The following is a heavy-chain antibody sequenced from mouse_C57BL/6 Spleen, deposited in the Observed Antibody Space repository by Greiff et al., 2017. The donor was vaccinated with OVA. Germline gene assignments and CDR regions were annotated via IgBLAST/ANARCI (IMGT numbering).Heavy chain of an antibody. CDR3: ARSTMVTSTV. CDR2: IDPSDSYT. V-gene: IGHV1-59*01. J-gene: IGHJ1*03. D-gene: IGHD2-2*01. Sequence: QVQLQQPGAELVRPGTSVKLSCKASGYTFTSYWMHWVKQRPGQGLEWIGVIDPSDSYTNYNQKFKGKATLTVDTSSSTAYMQLSSLTSEDSAVYYCARSTMVTSTVWGTGTTVTVSS. CDR1: GYTFTSYW.